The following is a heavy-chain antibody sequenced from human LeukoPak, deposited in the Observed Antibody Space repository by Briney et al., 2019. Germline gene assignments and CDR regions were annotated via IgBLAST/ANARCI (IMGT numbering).Heavy chain of an antibody. J-gene: IGHJ4*02. CDR2: ISSSSSVI. Sequence: GGSLRLSCAASGFTFSTYGMNWVRQAPGKGLEWVSYISSSSSVIYYADSVKGRFTISRDNAKNSLYLQMNSLRDEDTAVYYCARDMSLLWFGDPFDYWGQGTLVTVSS. CDR1: GFTFSTYG. D-gene: IGHD3-10*01. CDR3: ARDMSLLWFGDPFDY. V-gene: IGHV3-48*02.